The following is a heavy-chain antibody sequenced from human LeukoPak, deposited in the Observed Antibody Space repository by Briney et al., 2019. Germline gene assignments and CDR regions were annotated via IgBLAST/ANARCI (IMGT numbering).Heavy chain of an antibody. CDR2: INTSGGST. CDR1: GYTLTIYY. V-gene: IGHV1-46*01. Sequence: ASVKVSFTSSGYTLTIYYMHWVRQAPGPGLEWMGIINTSGGSTSYAQNFQGRVTMTRDTSTSTVYMELSSLRSEDTAVYYCARTQFPAYYYDSSGYDYWGQGTLVTVSS. D-gene: IGHD3-22*01. CDR3: ARTQFPAYYYDSSGYDY. J-gene: IGHJ4*02.